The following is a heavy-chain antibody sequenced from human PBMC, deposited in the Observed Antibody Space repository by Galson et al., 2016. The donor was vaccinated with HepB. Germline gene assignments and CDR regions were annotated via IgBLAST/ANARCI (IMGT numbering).Heavy chain of an antibody. J-gene: IGHJ5*02. V-gene: IGHV4-61*01. CDR1: GASISSGTYC. D-gene: IGHD2-8*01. Sequence: SETLSLTCHVSGASISSGTYCWSWIRQTPGKGPEWVGCSSNTGTIHYHPSLKRRLTISLDTSQNQVSLKLTSVTAADPAVYYCARRRMVPAAIAWFDPWGQGTLVIVS. CDR3: ARRRMVPAAIAWFDP. CDR2: SSNTGTI.